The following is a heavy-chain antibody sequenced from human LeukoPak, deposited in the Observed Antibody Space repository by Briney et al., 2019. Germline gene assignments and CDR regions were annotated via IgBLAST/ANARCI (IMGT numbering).Heavy chain of an antibody. Sequence: SETLSLTCTVSGGSITSSSYYWGWMRQPPGKGLEWIGSVFYSGSTYYNPSLKNPVSISVDTSKNHFSLKLSSVTAADTAVYYCVRLPSWGSYGFYYFDYWGQGTLVTVSS. CDR3: VRLPSWGSYGFYYFDY. CDR1: GGSITSSSYY. D-gene: IGHD1-26*01. V-gene: IGHV4-39*02. J-gene: IGHJ4*02. CDR2: VFYSGST.